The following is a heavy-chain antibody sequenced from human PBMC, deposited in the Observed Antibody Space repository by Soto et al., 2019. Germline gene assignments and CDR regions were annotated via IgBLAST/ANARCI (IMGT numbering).Heavy chain of an antibody. Sequence: ASVKFSCKASGGTFSSYAISWVRQAPGQGLEWMGGIIPIFGTANYAQKFQGRVTITADESTSTAYMELSSLRSEDTAVYYCARAQYYDSSGYYPSLWYFDYWGQGTLVTVSS. D-gene: IGHD3-22*01. CDR1: GGTFSSYA. CDR2: IIPIFGTA. V-gene: IGHV1-69*13. CDR3: ARAQYYDSSGYYPSLWYFDY. J-gene: IGHJ4*02.